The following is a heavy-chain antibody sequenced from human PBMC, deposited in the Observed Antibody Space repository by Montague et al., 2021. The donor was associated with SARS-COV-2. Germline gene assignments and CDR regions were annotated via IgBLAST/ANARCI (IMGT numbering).Heavy chain of an antibody. CDR1: AGSMSSSDFY. J-gene: IGHJ4*02. Sequence: TLSLTCTVSAGSMSSSDFYWSWVRQPAGKGLEWIGRIYNSGRTNYNPSIQSRVTMSLDTSKNEFYLRLSSMSAADTAVHYCARVSDGPEGNFDHWGQGTLVTVSS. CDR2: IYNSGRT. CDR3: ARVSDGPEGNFDH. D-gene: IGHD5-18*01. V-gene: IGHV4-61*02.